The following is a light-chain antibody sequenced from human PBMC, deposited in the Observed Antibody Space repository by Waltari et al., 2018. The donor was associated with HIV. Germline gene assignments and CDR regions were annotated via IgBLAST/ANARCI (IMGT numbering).Light chain of an antibody. CDR2: DVS. J-gene: IGLJ2*01. Sequence: QSALTQPRSVSGSPGQSVTISCTGTSSDVGVYNFVSWYQQHPGKAPKLMIYDVSKRPSGVPDRFSGSKSGNTASLTISGLQAEDEADYYCCSYAGSYPVVFGGGTNLTVL. CDR1: SSDVGVYNF. V-gene: IGLV2-11*01. CDR3: CSYAGSYPVV.